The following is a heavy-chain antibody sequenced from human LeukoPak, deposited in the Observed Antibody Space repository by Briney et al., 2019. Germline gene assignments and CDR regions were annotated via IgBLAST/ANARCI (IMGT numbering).Heavy chain of an antibody. CDR3: ARSGYSSSWYVSP. V-gene: IGHV1-2*02. J-gene: IGHJ5*02. CDR2: INPNSGGT. CDR1: GYTFTDYY. D-gene: IGHD6-13*01. Sequence: APVKVSCKASGYTFTDYYMHWVRQAPGQGLEWMGWINPNSGGTNYAQKFQGRVTMTRDTSISTAYMELSRLRSDDTAVYYCARSGYSSSWYVSPWGQGTLVTVSS.